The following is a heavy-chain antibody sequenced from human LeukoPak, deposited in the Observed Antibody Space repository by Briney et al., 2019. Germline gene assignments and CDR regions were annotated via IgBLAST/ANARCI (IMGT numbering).Heavy chain of an antibody. D-gene: IGHD4-17*01. CDR1: GGSFSTYY. J-gene: IGHJ4*02. Sequence: SETLSLTCAVYGGSFSTYYWSWIRQPPGKGLEWIGYIYYSGSANYNPPLKSRVSISVDTSKNQFSLKLSSVTAADTAVYYCASALYGDYRLKWGQGTLVTVSS. V-gene: IGHV4-59*01. CDR2: IYYSGSA. CDR3: ASALYGDYRLK.